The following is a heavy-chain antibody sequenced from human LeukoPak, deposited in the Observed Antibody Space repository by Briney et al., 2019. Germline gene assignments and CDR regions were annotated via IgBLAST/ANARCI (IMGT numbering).Heavy chain of an antibody. CDR1: GGSIGSSSYS. Sequence: TSETLSLTCTVSGGSIGSSSYSWGWIRQPPGKGLEWIGSIYYSGTTYYNPSLKSRVTISVDTSKIQFSLKLSSVAATDTAVYFCARLRFDFWSGYTHPYFDYWGQGTLVTVSS. CDR2: IYYSGTT. V-gene: IGHV4-39*01. D-gene: IGHD3-3*01. CDR3: ARLRFDFWSGYTHPYFDY. J-gene: IGHJ4*02.